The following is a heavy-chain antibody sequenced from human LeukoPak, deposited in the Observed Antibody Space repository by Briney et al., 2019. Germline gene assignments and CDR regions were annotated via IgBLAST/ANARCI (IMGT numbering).Heavy chain of an antibody. CDR2: INHSGST. Sequence: PSETLSLTCAVYGGSFSGYYWSWIRQPPGKGLEWIGEINHSGSTNYNPSLKSRVTISLDTSKNQFSLTLSSVTAADTAAYYCARASGYDLFDSWGQGTLVTVSS. CDR1: GGSFSGYY. D-gene: IGHD5-12*01. V-gene: IGHV4-34*01. CDR3: ARASGYDLFDS. J-gene: IGHJ4*02.